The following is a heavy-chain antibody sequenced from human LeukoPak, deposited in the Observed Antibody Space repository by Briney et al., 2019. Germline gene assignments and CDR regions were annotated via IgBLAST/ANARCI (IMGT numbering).Heavy chain of an antibody. CDR2: IKKDGSGK. D-gene: IGHD2/OR15-2a*01. CDR3: TTDPEVGLLDLNEFDY. CDR1: GFTFSRYW. V-gene: IGHV3-7*03. J-gene: IGHJ4*02. Sequence: GGSLRLSCAASGFTFSRYWMSWVRQAPGKGLEWVANIKKDGSGKYYVDSVKGRFTISRDNVNNSLYLQMSSLKTEDTAVYYCTTDPEVGLLDLNEFDYWGQGTLVTVSS.